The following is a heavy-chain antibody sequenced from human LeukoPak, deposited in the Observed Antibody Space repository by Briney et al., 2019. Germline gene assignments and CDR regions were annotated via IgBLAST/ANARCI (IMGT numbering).Heavy chain of an antibody. V-gene: IGHV3-21*01. CDR3: ARVSGSRSGSSTYYYYYMDV. J-gene: IGHJ6*03. CDR2: ISSSSSYI. Sequence: GSLRLSCAASGFTFSSYSMNWVRQAPGKGLEWVSSISSSSSYIYYADSVKGRFTISRDNAKNSLYLQMNSLRAEDTAVYYCARVSGSRSGSSTYYYYYMDVWGKGTTVTVSS. D-gene: IGHD3-10*01. CDR1: GFTFSSYS.